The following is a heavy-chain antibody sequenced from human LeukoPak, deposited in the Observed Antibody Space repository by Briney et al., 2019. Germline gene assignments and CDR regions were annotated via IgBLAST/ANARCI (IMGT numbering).Heavy chain of an antibody. Sequence: SETLSLTCTVSGGSISSYYWSWIRQPPGKGLEWIGDIYYSGSTNYNPSLMSRVTISADRSKNQFSLKLNSVTAADTAVYYCARAVQLERPPPLIGYYYMDVWGKGTTVTVSS. CDR3: ARAVQLERPPPLIGYYYMDV. V-gene: IGHV4-59*01. CDR1: GGSISSYY. D-gene: IGHD1-1*01. J-gene: IGHJ6*03. CDR2: IYYSGST.